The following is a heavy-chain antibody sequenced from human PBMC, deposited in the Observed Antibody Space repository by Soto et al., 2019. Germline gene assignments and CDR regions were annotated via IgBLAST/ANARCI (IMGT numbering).Heavy chain of an antibody. Sequence: QVQLVQSGAELKKPGSSVKVSCKASGDTFSGYPINWVRQAPGEGHEWMGRIIPVFGTTNDAQRFEGRVTFTADESTNTAYIELRGLLSEDTAVYYCARDGGFGELKYWGPGTLVTVSS. D-gene: IGHD3-10*01. CDR3: ARDGGFGELKY. J-gene: IGHJ4*02. CDR2: IIPVFGTT. CDR1: GDTFSGYP. V-gene: IGHV1-69*18.